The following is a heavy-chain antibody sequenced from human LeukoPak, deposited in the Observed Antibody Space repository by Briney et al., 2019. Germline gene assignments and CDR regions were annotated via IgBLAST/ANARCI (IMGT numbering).Heavy chain of an antibody. CDR1: GYTFTSYY. D-gene: IGHD5-12*01. CDR3: ARDSLSGYELNY. Sequence: ASVKVSCKASGYTFTSYYMHWVRQAPGQGLEWMGIINTSGGSTSYAQKFQGRVTMTRDTSTSTVYMELSSLRSEDTAVYYCARDSLSGYELNYWGQGTLVTVSS. J-gene: IGHJ4*02. CDR2: INTSGGST. V-gene: IGHV1-46*01.